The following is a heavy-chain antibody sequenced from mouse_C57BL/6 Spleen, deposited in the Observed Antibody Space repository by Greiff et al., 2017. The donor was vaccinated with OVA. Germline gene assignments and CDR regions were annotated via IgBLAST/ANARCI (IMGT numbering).Heavy chain of an antibody. Sequence: QVHVKQPGAELVKPGASVKLSCKASGYTFTSYWMHWVKQRPGRGLAWIGKIDPNSGGTKYNEKFKGKATLTVDKPSSTAYMQLSSLTSEDSAVYYCARSYGHWYFDVWGTGTTVTVSA. CDR3: ARSYGHWYFDV. D-gene: IGHD2-10*02. V-gene: IGHV1-72*01. J-gene: IGHJ1*03. CDR2: IDPNSGGT. CDR1: GYTFTSYW.